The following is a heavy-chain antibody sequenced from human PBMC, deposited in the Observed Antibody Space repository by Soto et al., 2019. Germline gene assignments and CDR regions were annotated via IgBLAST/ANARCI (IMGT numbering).Heavy chain of an antibody. J-gene: IGHJ5*02. Sequence: QVQLVQSGAEVKKPGASVKVSCKASGYTFTSYDINWVRQATGQGLEWMGWMNPNSGNTAYAQKFGGRDTMTMKASRGTAYMELSSLRSEDTAMYYCAREREGSGLDPWGQGTLVTVSS. CDR2: MNPNSGNT. CDR1: GYTFTSYD. CDR3: AREREGSGLDP. D-gene: IGHD1-26*01. V-gene: IGHV1-8*01.